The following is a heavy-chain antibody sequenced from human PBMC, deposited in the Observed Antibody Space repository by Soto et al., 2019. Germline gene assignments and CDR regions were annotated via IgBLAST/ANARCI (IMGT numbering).Heavy chain of an antibody. J-gene: IGHJ4*02. CDR2: ISYDGANE. Sequence: GGSLMLSCAASASRFSTHRIHWHRHAPGKGMEWVAVISYDGANEYYADFVRGRFTISRDNSKNLLYLQMISLRPEDTAVYYCAKSFYDKSGYYGLLDYWGPGTLVTVSS. CDR1: ASRFSTHR. V-gene: IGHV3-30*18. D-gene: IGHD3-22*01. CDR3: AKSFYDKSGYYGLLDY.